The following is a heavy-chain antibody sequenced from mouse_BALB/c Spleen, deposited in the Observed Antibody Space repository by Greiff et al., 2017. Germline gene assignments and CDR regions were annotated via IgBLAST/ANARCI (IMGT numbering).Heavy chain of an antibody. D-gene: IGHD2-14*01. V-gene: IGHV5-17*02. CDR3: ARTYRYDAMDY. Sequence: EVMLVESGGGLVQPGGSRKLSCAASGFTFSSFGMHWVRQAPEKGLEWVAYISSGSSTIYYADTVKGRFTISRDNPKNTLFLQMTSLRSEDTAMYYCARTYRYDAMDYWGQGTSVTVSS. CDR1: GFTFSSFG. CDR2: ISSGSSTI. J-gene: IGHJ4*01.